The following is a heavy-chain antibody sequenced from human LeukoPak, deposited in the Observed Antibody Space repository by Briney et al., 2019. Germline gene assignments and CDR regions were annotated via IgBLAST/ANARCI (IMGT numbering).Heavy chain of an antibody. Sequence: GGSLRLSCAASGFTFSSYAMHWVRQAPGKGLEWVAVISYDGSNKYYADSVKGRFTISRDNAKNSLYLQMNSLRAEDTAVYYCANAPSSSSGRSYYYYGMDVWGQGTTVTVSS. CDR1: GFTFSSYA. CDR3: ANAPSSSSGRSYYYYGMDV. J-gene: IGHJ6*02. V-gene: IGHV3-30-3*01. D-gene: IGHD6-6*01. CDR2: ISYDGSNK.